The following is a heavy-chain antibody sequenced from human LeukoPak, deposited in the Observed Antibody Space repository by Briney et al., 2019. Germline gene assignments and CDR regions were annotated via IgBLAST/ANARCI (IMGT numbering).Heavy chain of an antibody. CDR2: ISSSSSYI. J-gene: IGHJ4*02. CDR1: GFTFSGYS. Sequence: GGSLRLSCAASGFTFSGYSMNWVRQAPGKGLEWVSSISSSSSYIYYADSVKGRFTISRDNAKNSLYLQMNSLRAEDTAVYYCAREMHGYLDYWGQGTLVTVSS. V-gene: IGHV3-21*01. CDR3: AREMHGYLDY.